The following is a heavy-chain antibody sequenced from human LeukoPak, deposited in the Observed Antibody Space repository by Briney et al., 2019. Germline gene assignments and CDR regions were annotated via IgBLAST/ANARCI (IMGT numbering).Heavy chain of an antibody. Sequence: SETLSLICAVSGYSISSGYYWGWIRQPPGKGLEWIGSIYHSGSTYYNPSFKSRVTISVDTSKNQFSLKLSSVTAADTAVYYCASQYCSSTSCYADDAFDIWGQGTMVTVSS. D-gene: IGHD2-2*01. V-gene: IGHV4-38-2*01. CDR3: ASQYCSSTSCYADDAFDI. CDR2: IYHSGST. J-gene: IGHJ3*02. CDR1: GYSISSGYY.